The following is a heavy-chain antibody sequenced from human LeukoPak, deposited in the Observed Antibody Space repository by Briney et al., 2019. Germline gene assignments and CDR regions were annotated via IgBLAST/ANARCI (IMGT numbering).Heavy chain of an antibody. J-gene: IGHJ6*02. V-gene: IGHV3-30-3*01. CDR2: ISYDGSNK. Sequence: GGSLRLSCAASGFTFSSYAMHWVRQAPGKGLEWVAVISYDGSNKYYADSVKGRFTISRDNSKNTLYLQMNSLRAEDTAVYYCASTHYGSGSYYPLGSYYGMDVWGQGTTVTVSS. D-gene: IGHD3-10*01. CDR1: GFTFSSYA. CDR3: ASTHYGSGSYYPLGSYYGMDV.